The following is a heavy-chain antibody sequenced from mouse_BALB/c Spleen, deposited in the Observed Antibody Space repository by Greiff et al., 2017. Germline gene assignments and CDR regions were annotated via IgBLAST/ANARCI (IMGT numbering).Heavy chain of an antibody. Sequence: VQLQQSGAELMKPGASVKISCKATGYTFSSYWIEWVKQRPGHGLEWIGEILPGSGSTNYNEKFKGKATFTADTSSNTAYMQLSSLTSEDSAVYYCARGGYDDAMDHWGQGTSVTVSS. J-gene: IGHJ4*01. V-gene: IGHV1-9*01. CDR1: GYTFSSYW. CDR3: ARGGYDDAMDH. CDR2: ILPGSGST. D-gene: IGHD2-2*01.